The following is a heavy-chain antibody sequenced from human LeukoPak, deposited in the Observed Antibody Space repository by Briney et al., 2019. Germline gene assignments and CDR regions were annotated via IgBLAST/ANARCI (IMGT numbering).Heavy chain of an antibody. CDR1: GFTFSTYA. CDR3: AKDSRYCSSTSCYFDY. V-gene: IGHV3-23*01. D-gene: IGHD2-2*01. Sequence: QPGGSLRLSCAASGFTFSTYAMSWVRQAPGKGLEWVSAISGSSGSTYYADSVKGRFTISRDNSKNTLYLQMNSLRAEDTAVYYCAKDSRYCSSTSCYFDYWGQGTLVTVS. CDR2: ISGSSGST. J-gene: IGHJ4*02.